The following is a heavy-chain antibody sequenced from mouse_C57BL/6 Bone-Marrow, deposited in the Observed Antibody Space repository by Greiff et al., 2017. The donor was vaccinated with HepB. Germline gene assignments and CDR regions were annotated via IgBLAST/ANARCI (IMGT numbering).Heavy chain of an antibody. Sequence: VQLQQPGAELVRPGSSVKLSCKASGYTFTSYWMHWVKQRPIQGLEWIGNIDPSDSETHYNQKFKDKATLTVDKSSSTAYMQLSSLTSEDSAVYYCASGGNYPRTDFDYWGQGTTLTVSS. J-gene: IGHJ2*01. D-gene: IGHD2-1*01. V-gene: IGHV1-52*01. CDR2: IDPSDSET. CDR1: GYTFTSYW. CDR3: ASGGNYPRTDFDY.